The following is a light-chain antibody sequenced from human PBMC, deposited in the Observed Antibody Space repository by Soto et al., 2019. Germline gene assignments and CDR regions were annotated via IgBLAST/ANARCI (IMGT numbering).Light chain of an antibody. Sequence: EIVMTQSPATLSVSPGERATLSCRASQSINYNLGWYQQTPGQAPRLLIHGASIRATGTPARFSGSGSGTEFTLTISSLQSEDFAVYYCQQYNDWPRTFGQGTKVEIK. CDR1: QSINYN. V-gene: IGKV3-15*01. CDR2: GAS. CDR3: QQYNDWPRT. J-gene: IGKJ1*01.